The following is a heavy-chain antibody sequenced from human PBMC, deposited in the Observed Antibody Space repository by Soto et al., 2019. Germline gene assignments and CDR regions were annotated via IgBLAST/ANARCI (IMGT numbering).Heavy chain of an antibody. CDR3: AKEGTTKRSYYFDF. V-gene: IGHV3-30*18. J-gene: IGHJ4*02. D-gene: IGHD1-26*01. Sequence: GGSLRLSCAASGFTFSSYGMQWVRQAPGKGLEWVAVISYEGMIQYYADSVKGRFTISRDNSKGTLYLQMNSLRAEDTAVYYCAKEGTTKRSYYFDFWGQGTLVTVSS. CDR2: ISYEGMIQ. CDR1: GFTFSSYG.